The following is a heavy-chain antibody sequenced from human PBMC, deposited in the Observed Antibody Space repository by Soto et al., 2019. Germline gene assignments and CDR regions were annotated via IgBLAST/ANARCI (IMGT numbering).Heavy chain of an antibody. CDR1: GYTLTELS. CDR2: FDPEDGET. D-gene: IGHD1-26*01. V-gene: IGHV1-24*01. Sequence: ASVKVSCKVSGYTLTELSMHWVRQAPGKGLEWMGGFDPEDGETIYAQKFQGRVTMTEDTSTDTAYMELSSLRSGDTAVYYCATQPEVGATTKYFDYWGQGTLVTASS. CDR3: ATQPEVGATTKYFDY. J-gene: IGHJ4*02.